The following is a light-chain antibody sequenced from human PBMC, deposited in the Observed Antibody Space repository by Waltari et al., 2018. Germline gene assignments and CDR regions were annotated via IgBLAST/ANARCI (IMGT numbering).Light chain of an antibody. J-gene: IGLJ3*02. CDR2: RNN. CDR3: AAWDDSLSGWV. Sequence: QSVLTQPPSASGTPGQRVTISCSGSRSNIGSNYVFWYQQVPGTAPILLIFRNNQRPSGVAARFSGSKSGTSASLAISGLRSEDEADYYCAAWDDSLSGWVFGAGTKLTV. CDR1: RSNIGSNY. V-gene: IGLV1-47*01.